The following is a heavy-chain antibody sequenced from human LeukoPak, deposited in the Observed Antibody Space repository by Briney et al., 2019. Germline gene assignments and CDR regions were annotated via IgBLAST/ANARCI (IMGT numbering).Heavy chain of an antibody. CDR2: INSDGSST. CDR3: STGSGHAFDI. J-gene: IGHJ3*02. V-gene: IGHV3-74*01. Sequence: GGSLRLSCAASGFTFSSYWMPWVRQVPGKGLVWVSRINSDGSSTSYADSVRGRFTISRDNAKNTLYVQMNSLRAEDTAVYYCSTGSGHAFDIWGRGTMVTVSS. CDR1: GFTFSSYW. D-gene: IGHD3-10*01.